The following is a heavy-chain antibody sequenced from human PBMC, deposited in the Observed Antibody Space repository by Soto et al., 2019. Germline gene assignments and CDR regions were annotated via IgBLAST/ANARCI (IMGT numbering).Heavy chain of an antibody. D-gene: IGHD3-10*01. CDR1: GFTFSSHG. CDR3: ARRITMVRGPYYYYAMDV. Sequence: GGSLRLSCAASGFTFSSHGMIWVRQAPGKGLEWVSYISSTSSTKSYADSVKGRFTISRDNAKNSLYLQMNSLRDEDTAVYYCARRITMVRGPYYYYAMDVWGQGTTVTVSS. J-gene: IGHJ6*02. CDR2: ISSTSSTK. V-gene: IGHV3-48*02.